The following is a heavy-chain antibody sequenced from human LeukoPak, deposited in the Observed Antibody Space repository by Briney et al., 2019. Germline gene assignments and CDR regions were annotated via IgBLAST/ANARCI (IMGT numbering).Heavy chain of an antibody. V-gene: IGHV4-34*01. J-gene: IGHJ4*02. D-gene: IGHD6-19*01. CDR3: AREGYSSGWTNDY. CDR1: GGSFSGYY. CDR2: INHSGST. Sequence: SETLSLTCAVYGGSFSGYYWSWTRQPPGKGLEWIGEINHSGSTNYNPSLKSRVTISVDTSKNQFSLKLSSVTAADTAVYYCAREGYSSGWTNDYWGQGTLVTVSS.